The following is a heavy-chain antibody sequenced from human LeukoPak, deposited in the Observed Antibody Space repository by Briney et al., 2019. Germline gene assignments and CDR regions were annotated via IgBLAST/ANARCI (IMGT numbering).Heavy chain of an antibody. CDR3: AARNPLYPYDY. Sequence: AASVKVSCKASGYTFTSYYMHLVRQAPGHVLEWMGIINPSAGTTSYAQKFQGRVTMTRDTSTSTVYMEVSSLRSEDTAVYYCAARNPLYPYDYWGQGTLVTVSS. D-gene: IGHD1-14*01. CDR2: INPSAGTT. CDR1: GYTFTSYY. J-gene: IGHJ4*02. V-gene: IGHV1-46*01.